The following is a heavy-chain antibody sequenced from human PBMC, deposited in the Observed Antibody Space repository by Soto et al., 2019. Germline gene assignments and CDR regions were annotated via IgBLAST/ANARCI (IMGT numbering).Heavy chain of an antibody. J-gene: IGHJ4*02. Sequence: QVQLVESGGGVVQPGRSLRLSCAASGFTFSSFGVHWVRQAPGKGLEWVAVIWNDGNNRRYADSVRGRFTVSSDNSKNTVYLQMDSLRVEDTAMYYCARDRELGRTSPYFDCWGQGTLVTVSS. CDR1: GFTFSSFG. D-gene: IGHD3-10*01. CDR2: IWNDGNNR. V-gene: IGHV3-33*01. CDR3: ARDRELGRTSPYFDC.